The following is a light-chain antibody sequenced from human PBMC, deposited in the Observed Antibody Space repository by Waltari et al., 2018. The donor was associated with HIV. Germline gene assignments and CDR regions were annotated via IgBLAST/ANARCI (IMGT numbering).Light chain of an antibody. J-gene: IGKJ1*01. V-gene: IGKV3D-7*01. Sequence: EVVLTQSHATLSLSAGETATLSCRASKRSDSTFLSWYQQKPGQAPRLLIYGASTRVSGIPPRFSGSGSGTDFTLTISSLYPEDFAVYFCQQDYNLPGTFGQGTRVEIK. CDR1: KRSDSTF. CDR2: GAS. CDR3: QQDYNLPGT.